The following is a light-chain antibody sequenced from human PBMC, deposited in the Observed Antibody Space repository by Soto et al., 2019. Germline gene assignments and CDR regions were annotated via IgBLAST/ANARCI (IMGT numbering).Light chain of an antibody. J-gene: IGKJ4*01. V-gene: IGKV1-39*01. CDR3: QQSDSTPLT. CDR1: QSISSY. CDR2: AAS. Sequence: DIQMTQSPSSLSASVGDRVTITCRASQSISSYLNWYQQKPGKAPKLLIYAASSLQSGVPSRFSGSGSGTDFPLTISRLQPEDFASYDCQQSDSTPLTFGGGNKVEIK.